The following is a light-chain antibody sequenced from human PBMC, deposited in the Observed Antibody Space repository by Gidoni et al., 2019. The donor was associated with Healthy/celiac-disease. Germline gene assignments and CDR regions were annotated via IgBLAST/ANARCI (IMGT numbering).Light chain of an antibody. CDR1: QSISSW. V-gene: IGKV1-5*01. Sequence: DIQMTQSPSTLSASVGDRVTITFRASQSISSWLAWYQQEPGKAPKLLIYDASRLESGVPSRFSGSGSGTEFTLSISSLQPDDFATYYCQQYTSYWTFGQGTKVEIK. CDR2: DAS. CDR3: QQYTSYWT. J-gene: IGKJ1*01.